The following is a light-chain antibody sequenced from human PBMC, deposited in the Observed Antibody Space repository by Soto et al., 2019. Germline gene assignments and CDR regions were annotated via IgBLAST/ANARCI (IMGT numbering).Light chain of an antibody. J-gene: IGLJ3*02. Sequence: NFMLTQPHSVSESPGKTVTISCTRSSGSIASNYVQWYQQRPGSAPTTVIYEDNQRPSGVPDRFSGSIDSSSNSASLTISGLKTEDEADYYCQSYDSIFWVFGGGTKLTV. V-gene: IGLV6-57*03. CDR3: QSYDSIFWV. CDR2: EDN. CDR1: SGSIASNY.